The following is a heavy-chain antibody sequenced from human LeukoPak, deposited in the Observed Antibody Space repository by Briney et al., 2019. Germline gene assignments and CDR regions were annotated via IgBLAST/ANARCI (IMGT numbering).Heavy chain of an antibody. D-gene: IGHD3-16*01. J-gene: IGHJ6*02. Sequence: SETLSLTCAVYGGSFSGYYWSWIRQPPGKGLEWIGEINHSGSTNYNPSLKSRVTISVDTSKNQFSLKLSSVTAADTAVYYCARDDHVFGYYGMDVWGQGTTVTVSS. CDR3: ARDDHVFGYYGMDV. CDR2: INHSGST. CDR1: GGSFSGYY. V-gene: IGHV4-34*01.